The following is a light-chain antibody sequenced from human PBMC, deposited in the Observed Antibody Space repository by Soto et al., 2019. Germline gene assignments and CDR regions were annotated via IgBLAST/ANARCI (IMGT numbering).Light chain of an antibody. CDR1: SGHSTYT. J-gene: IGLJ3*02. CDR3: QTWGTGTWE. CDR2: LNSDGSH. V-gene: IGLV4-69*01. Sequence: QAVVTQSPSASASLGDSVKLTCTLSSGHSTYTIAWHQQQPEKGPRYLMKLNSDGSHSKGDGIPDRFSGSSSGAERYLTISSLQSEDEADYYCQTWGTGTWEFGGGTKVTGL.